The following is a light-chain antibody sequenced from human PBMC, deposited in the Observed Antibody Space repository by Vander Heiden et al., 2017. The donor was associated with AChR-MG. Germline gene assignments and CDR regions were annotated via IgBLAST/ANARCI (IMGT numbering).Light chain of an antibody. J-gene: IGKJ1*01. V-gene: IGKV2-29*02. Sequence: DIVMTHTPPSLSVAPRQPAAITCKSSKSRLQSDGKTYLYWYLQKPGQSPQLLIYEVSSRFAGVPDRFSGSGSGRDVTLKISRVEAEDVGVYYCRQGIQLPPTFGQGTKVEIK. CDR1: KSRLQSDGKTY. CDR3: RQGIQLPPT. CDR2: EVS.